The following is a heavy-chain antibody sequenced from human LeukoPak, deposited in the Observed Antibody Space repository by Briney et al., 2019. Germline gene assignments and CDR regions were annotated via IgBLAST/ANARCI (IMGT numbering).Heavy chain of an antibody. V-gene: IGHV4-30-4*01. Sequence: SETLSLTCTVSGCSISSGDYYWNWIRQPPGKGLEWIGYIYYSGSTYYNPSLKSRVTISVDTSKNQFSLKLSSVTAADTAVYYCARGGSSSSGSFDYWGQGTLVTVSS. D-gene: IGHD6-6*01. CDR2: IYYSGST. CDR3: ARGGSSSSGSFDY. CDR1: GCSISSGDYY. J-gene: IGHJ4*02.